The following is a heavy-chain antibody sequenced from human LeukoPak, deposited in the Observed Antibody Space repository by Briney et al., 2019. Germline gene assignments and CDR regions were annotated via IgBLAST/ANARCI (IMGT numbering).Heavy chain of an antibody. Sequence: ASVKVSCKASGYIFSNYGISWVRQAPGQGLEWMGWISAHNGNTDYAQGFQGRVTMTTDTSTGTAYMELTSLRSDDTAVYYCAREWYCSGGSCYSGAPDYWGQGTLVTVSS. CDR3: AREWYCSGGSCYSGAPDY. V-gene: IGHV1-18*01. J-gene: IGHJ4*02. CDR1: GYIFSNYG. CDR2: ISAHNGNT. D-gene: IGHD2-15*01.